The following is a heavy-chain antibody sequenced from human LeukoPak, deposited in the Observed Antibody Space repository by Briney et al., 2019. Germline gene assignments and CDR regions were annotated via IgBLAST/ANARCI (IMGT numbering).Heavy chain of an antibody. CDR3: ARVRDYVWGSYDYFDY. V-gene: IGHV3-74*01. CDR1: GFTFSSYW. Sequence: GGSLRLSCAAAGFTFSSYWMHWVRQAPGKGLVWVSRPNSDGSSTSYADSVKGRFTISRDNAKNTLYLQMNSLRAEDTAVYYCARVRDYVWGSYDYFDYWGQGTLVTVSS. D-gene: IGHD3-16*01. J-gene: IGHJ4*02. CDR2: PNSDGSST.